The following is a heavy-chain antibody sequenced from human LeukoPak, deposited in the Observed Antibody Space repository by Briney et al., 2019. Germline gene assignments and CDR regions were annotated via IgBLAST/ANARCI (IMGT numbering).Heavy chain of an antibody. D-gene: IGHD5-24*01. J-gene: IGHJ3*02. Sequence: GASVKVSCKASGYTFTSYGISWVRQAPGQGLEWMGGIIPIFGTANYAQKFQGRVTMTRDTSTSTVYMELGSLRSEDTAVYYCVRVRDGYNDAYDIWGQGTMVTVPS. CDR2: IIPIFGTA. V-gene: IGHV1-69*05. CDR1: GYTFTSYG. CDR3: VRVRDGYNDAYDI.